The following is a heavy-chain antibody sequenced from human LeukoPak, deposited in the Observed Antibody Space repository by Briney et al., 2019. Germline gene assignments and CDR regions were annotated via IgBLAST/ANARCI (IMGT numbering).Heavy chain of an antibody. Sequence: GGSLRLSCAASGFTFSSYEMYWVRQAPGKGLEWVSYISSSGSTIYYADSVKGRFTISRDNAKNSLYLQMNSLRAEYTAVYYWGRGRGVTAIFDYWGQGPLVPVSS. V-gene: IGHV3-48*03. J-gene: IGHJ4*02. D-gene: IGHD2-21*02. CDR1: GFTFSSYE. CDR2: ISSSGSTI. CDR3: GRGRGVTAIFDY.